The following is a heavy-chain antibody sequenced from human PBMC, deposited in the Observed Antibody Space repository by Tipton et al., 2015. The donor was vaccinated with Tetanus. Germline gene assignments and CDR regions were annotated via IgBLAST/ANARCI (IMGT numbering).Heavy chain of an antibody. CDR1: GGSVRSGSYY. CDR3: ARGSDIVVVAGVTRADWFAA. V-gene: IGHV4-61*02. D-gene: IGHD2-2*01. J-gene: IGHJ5*02. Sequence: TLSLTCTVSGGSVRSGSYYWNWIRQPAGKGLEWIGRVGRSGTTTSTPSSKGRITMSLDTYKTPFSLKLTSVTAADTAMYDCARGSDIVVVAGVTRADWFAAWGQGTLVTVSS. CDR2: VGRSGTT.